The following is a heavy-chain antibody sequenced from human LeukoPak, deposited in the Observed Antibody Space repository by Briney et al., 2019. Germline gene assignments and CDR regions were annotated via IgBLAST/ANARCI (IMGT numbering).Heavy chain of an antibody. CDR3: AKGDSGYYTFFDY. CDR2: ISGSGGST. V-gene: IGHV3-23*01. J-gene: IGHJ4*02. Sequence: GGSLRLSCAASGFTFSSYAMSWVRQAPGKGLEWVSAISGSGGSTYYADSVKGRFTISRDNSKNTLYLQMDSLRAEDTAVYYCAKGDSGYYTFFDYWGQGTLVTVSS. CDR1: GFTFSSYA. D-gene: IGHD3-3*01.